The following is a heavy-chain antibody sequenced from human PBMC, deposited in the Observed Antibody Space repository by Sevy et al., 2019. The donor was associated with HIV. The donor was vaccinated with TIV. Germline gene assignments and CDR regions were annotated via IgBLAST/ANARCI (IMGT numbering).Heavy chain of an antibody. Sequence: GGSLRLSCAASAFSFSTNGMHWVRHAPGKGLEWVAFIRYDGSNKFYTDSVKGRFTISRANSKNTLYLQMNSLTTEDTAVYYCAKDQGYNWNTEGFFDYWGQGTLVTVSS. CDR3: AKDQGYNWNTEGFFDY. CDR1: AFSFSTNG. D-gene: IGHD1-20*01. V-gene: IGHV3-30*02. CDR2: IRYDGSNK. J-gene: IGHJ4*02.